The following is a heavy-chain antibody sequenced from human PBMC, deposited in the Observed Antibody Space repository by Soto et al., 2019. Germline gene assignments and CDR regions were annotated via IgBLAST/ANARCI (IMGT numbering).Heavy chain of an antibody. J-gene: IGHJ4*02. CDR1: RYTFSNFA. CDR2: ITGTSANT. D-gene: IGHD3-9*01. Sequence: PRPSCAASRYTFSNFAMSCVRQPPGKGLEWVSTITGTSANTYYTDSVKGRFAISRDNSQNTLYLQMNSLTTEDTAVYYCAKGGATYGLLTHDYWGQGTLVTVSS. V-gene: IGHV3-23*01. CDR3: AKGGATYGLLTHDY.